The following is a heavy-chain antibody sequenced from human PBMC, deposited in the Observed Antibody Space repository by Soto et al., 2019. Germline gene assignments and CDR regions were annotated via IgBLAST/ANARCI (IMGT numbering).Heavy chain of an antibody. J-gene: IGHJ3*02. CDR2: ISGGSDII. D-gene: IGHD3-22*01. CDR3: AREVHSSGMAGDFNI. CDR1: GFPFSSSV. V-gene: IGHV3-23*01. Sequence: EVQLLESGGNLVQPGGSLRLSCAASGFPFSSSVMHWVRQTPGKGLQWVSAISGGSDIILYADSVKGRFTISRDNSKNTLYLQMNNLSAGDTALYYCAREVHSSGMAGDFNIWGQGTAVIVSS.